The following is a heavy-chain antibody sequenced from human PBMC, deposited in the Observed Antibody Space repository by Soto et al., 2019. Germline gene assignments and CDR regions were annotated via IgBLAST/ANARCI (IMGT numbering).Heavy chain of an antibody. Sequence: QLQLQESGPGLVKPSETLSLTCTVSGGSISSSSYYWGWIRQPPGKGLEWIGSIYYSESTYYNPSLKSRVTISVDTSKNHSSLKLSSATAAYTALYYCARHCVHLSVRGTTAYNSLDPWGQGTLVTVSS. CDR3: ARHCVHLSVRGTTAYNSLDP. V-gene: IGHV4-39*01. CDR2: IYYSEST. D-gene: IGHD3-10*01. J-gene: IGHJ5*02. CDR1: GGSISSSSYY.